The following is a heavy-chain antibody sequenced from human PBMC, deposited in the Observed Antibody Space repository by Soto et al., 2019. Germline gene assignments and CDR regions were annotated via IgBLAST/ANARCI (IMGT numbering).Heavy chain of an antibody. J-gene: IGHJ4*02. CDR3: ARCRDAFGFDT. CDR2: IHYRGRT. CDR1: GGSINSGGYY. D-gene: IGHD2-15*01. Sequence: SMYITCNVCGGSINSGGYYWGWIRQHPGKGLEWIGYIHYRGRTSYNPSLKNRGSISLDTSGHHFSLKLASVTVADTAVHYCARCRDAFGFDTWGQGILVTVSS. V-gene: IGHV4-31*03.